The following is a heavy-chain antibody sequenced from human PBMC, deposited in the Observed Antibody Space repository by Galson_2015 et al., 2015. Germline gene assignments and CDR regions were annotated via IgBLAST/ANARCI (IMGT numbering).Heavy chain of an antibody. J-gene: IGHJ6*02. D-gene: IGHD3-22*01. CDR2: IIPILGIA. CDR3: ARGRLDVVVRFLSSDYGMDV. Sequence: SVKVSCKASGGTFSSYSISWVRQAPGQGLEWMGRIIPILGIANYAQKFQGRVTITADKSTSTAYMELSSLRSEDTAVYYCARGRLDVVVRFLSSDYGMDVWGQGTTVTVSS. CDR1: GGTFSSYS. V-gene: IGHV1-69*04.